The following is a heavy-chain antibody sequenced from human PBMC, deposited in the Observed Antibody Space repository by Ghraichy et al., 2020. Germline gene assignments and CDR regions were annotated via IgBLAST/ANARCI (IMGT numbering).Heavy chain of an antibody. J-gene: IGHJ4*02. CDR2: INHSGST. CDR3: ARGEKDSGGYSALNY. CDR1: GGSFSGYY. V-gene: IGHV4-34*01. D-gene: IGHD4-23*01. Sequence: SETLSLTCAVYGGSFSGYYWSWIRQPPGKGLEWIGEINHSGSTNYMPSLKSRVTISVDTSKNQFSLKLSSMTAADTAVYYCARGEKDSGGYSALNYWGQGTKVIVSS.